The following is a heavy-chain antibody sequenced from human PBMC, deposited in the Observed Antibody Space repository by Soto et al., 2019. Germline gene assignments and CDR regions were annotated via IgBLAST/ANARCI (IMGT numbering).Heavy chain of an antibody. V-gene: IGHV4-39*01. CDR2: IFYSGST. CDR1: GGSISSSSYY. D-gene: IGHD2-15*01. Sequence: KASETLSLTCTVSGGSISSSSYYWGWIRQPPGKGLEWIGSIFYSGSTYYNPSLKSRVTISVDTSKSQLSLKLRSVTAADTAVYYCARHLGYCSGGSCYSGRLFFDYWGQGTLVTVSS. CDR3: ARHLGYCSGGSCYSGRLFFDY. J-gene: IGHJ4*02.